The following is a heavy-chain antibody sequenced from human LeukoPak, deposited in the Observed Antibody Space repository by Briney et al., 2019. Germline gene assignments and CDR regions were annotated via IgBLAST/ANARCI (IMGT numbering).Heavy chain of an antibody. D-gene: IGHD2-2*01. J-gene: IGHJ4*02. V-gene: IGHV1-69*13. CDR1: GGTFSSYA. Sequence: ASVKVSCKASGGTFSSYAISWVRQAPGQGLEWMGGIIPIFGTANYAQKFQGRVTITADESTSTAYMELSSLRSEDTAVYYCARLVHEGYCSSTSCYAGDYWGQGTLVTVSS. CDR3: ARLVHEGYCSSTSCYAGDY. CDR2: IIPIFGTA.